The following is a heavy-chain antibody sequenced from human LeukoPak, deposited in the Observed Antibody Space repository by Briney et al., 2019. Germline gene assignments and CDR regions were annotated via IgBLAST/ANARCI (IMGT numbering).Heavy chain of an antibody. CDR3: ARGDGDDYVWGSYRGWPKFDY. D-gene: IGHD3-16*02. V-gene: IGHV3-20*04. Sequence: PGGSLRLSCAASGFTFDDYGMSWVRQAPGKGLEWVSGINWNGGSTGYADSVKGRFTISRDNAKNSLYLQMNSLRAEDTALYYCARGDGDDYVWGSYRGWPKFDYWGQGTLVTVSS. CDR1: GFTFDDYG. CDR2: INWNGGST. J-gene: IGHJ4*02.